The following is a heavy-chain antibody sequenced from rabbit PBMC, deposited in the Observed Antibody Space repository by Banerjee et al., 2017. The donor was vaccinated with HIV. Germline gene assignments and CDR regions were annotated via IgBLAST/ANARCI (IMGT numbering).Heavy chain of an antibody. D-gene: IGHD4-1*01. V-gene: IGHV1S45*01. CDR2: INTSSGNT. CDR1: GFSFSNKYV. J-gene: IGHJ4*01. CDR3: ARSRISGWSPGNL. Sequence: QEQLEESGGDLVKPEGSLTLTCTASGFSFSNKYVMCWVRQAPGKGLEWIACINTSSGNTVYATWAKGRFTISKTSWTTVTLQMTSLTAADTATYFCARSRISGWSPGNLWGQGTLVTVS.